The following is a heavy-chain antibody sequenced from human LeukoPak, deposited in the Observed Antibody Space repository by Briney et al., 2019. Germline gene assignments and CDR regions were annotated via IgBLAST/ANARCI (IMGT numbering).Heavy chain of an antibody. V-gene: IGHV4-34*01. CDR1: GGSFSGYY. D-gene: IGHD2-2*01. CDR3: ASGYCSSTSCYQGDY. J-gene: IGHJ4*02. CDR2: INHSGST. Sequence: SETLSLTCAVYGGSFSGYYWSWIRQPPGKGLEWIGEINHSGSTNYNPSLKSRVTISVDTSKNQFSLKLSSVTAADTAVYYCASGYCSSTSCYQGDYWGQGTLVTVSS.